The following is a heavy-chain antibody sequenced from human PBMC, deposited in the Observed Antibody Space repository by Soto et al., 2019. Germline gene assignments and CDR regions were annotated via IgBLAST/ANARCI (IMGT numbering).Heavy chain of an antibody. Sequence: AASVKVSCKASGGTFSSYAISWVQQPPGQGLEWMGGIITIFGTANYAQKFQGRVTITADESTSTAYMELSSLRSEDTAVYYCASPSTVTTKYYFDYWGQGTLVTVSS. J-gene: IGHJ4*02. D-gene: IGHD4-17*01. CDR1: GGTFSSYA. V-gene: IGHV1-69*13. CDR2: IITIFGTA. CDR3: ASPSTVTTKYYFDY.